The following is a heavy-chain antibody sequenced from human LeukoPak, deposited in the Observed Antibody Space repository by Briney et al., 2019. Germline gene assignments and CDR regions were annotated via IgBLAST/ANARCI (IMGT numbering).Heavy chain of an antibody. J-gene: IGHJ4*02. CDR1: GFTFSSYD. Sequence: QPGGSLRLSCAASGFTFSSYDMHWVRQATGKGLEWVSAIGTAGDTYYPGSVKGRFTISRENAKNSLYLQMNSLRAGDTAVYYCARGAHGYNYRYFDYWGQGTLVTVSS. CDR2: IGTAGDT. D-gene: IGHD5-12*01. V-gene: IGHV3-13*01. CDR3: ARGAHGYNYRYFDY.